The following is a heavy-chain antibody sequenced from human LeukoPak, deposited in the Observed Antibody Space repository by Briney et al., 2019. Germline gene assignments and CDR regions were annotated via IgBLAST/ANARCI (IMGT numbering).Heavy chain of an antibody. CDR2: INHSGST. V-gene: IGHV4-34*01. CDR1: GGSFSGYY. CDR3: ARERADYMDV. J-gene: IGHJ6*03. Sequence: PSETLSLTCAVYGGSFSGYYWSWIRQPPGKGLEWIGEINHSGSTNYNPSLKSRVTISVDTSKNQFSLKLSSVTAADTAVYYCARERADYMDVWGKGTTVTISS.